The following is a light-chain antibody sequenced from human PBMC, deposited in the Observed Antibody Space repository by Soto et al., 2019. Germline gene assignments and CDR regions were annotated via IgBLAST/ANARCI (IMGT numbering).Light chain of an antibody. Sequence: DIQMTQSPSSLSASVGDRVTITCQASQDISNYLNWYQQKPGKAPKLLIYDASNLETGVPSRFSGSGSGTDFTFTISRLQNEDIATYYCQQYDNLLTFGGGTKVDIK. CDR2: DAS. CDR3: QQYDNLLT. J-gene: IGKJ4*01. V-gene: IGKV1-33*01. CDR1: QDISNY.